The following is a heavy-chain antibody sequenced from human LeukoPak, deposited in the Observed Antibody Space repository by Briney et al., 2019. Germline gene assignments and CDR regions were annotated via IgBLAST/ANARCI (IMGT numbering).Heavy chain of an antibody. Sequence: PSETLSLTCTVSGGSISSGDYYWSWIRQPPGKGLEWIGYIYYSGSTYYNPSLKSRVTISVDTSKNQFSLKLSSVTAADTAVYYCARVPGAGYCSSTSCYISRNRYFDLWGRGTLVTVSS. J-gene: IGHJ2*01. CDR2: IYYSGST. V-gene: IGHV4-30-4*08. CDR1: GGSISSGDYY. D-gene: IGHD2-2*02. CDR3: ARVPGAGYCSSTSCYISRNRYFDL.